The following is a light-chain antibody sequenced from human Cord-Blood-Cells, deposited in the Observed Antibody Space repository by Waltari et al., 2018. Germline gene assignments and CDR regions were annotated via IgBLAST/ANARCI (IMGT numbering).Light chain of an antibody. CDR1: SSDVGGYNY. V-gene: IGLV2-14*01. CDR2: DVS. CDR3: SSYTSSSTV. Sequence: QSALTQPASVSGSPGPSITTPCTGTSSDVGGYNYVSWYQQHPGKAPKLMIYDVSNRPSGVSNRFSGSKSGNTASLTISGLQAEDEADYYCSSYTSSSTVFGGGTKLTVL. J-gene: IGLJ2*01.